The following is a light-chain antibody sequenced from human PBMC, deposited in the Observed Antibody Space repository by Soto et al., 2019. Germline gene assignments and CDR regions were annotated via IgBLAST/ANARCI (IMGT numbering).Light chain of an antibody. J-gene: IGKJ1*01. CDR1: QSVSSSY. CDR3: QQYNNWPRT. Sequence: EVVLTQSPGTLSLSPGERATLSCRASQSVSSSYLAWYQQKPGQAPRLLFNGASTRATGIPARFTGSGSGTEFILTISSLQSEDFAVYYCQQYNNWPRTFGQGTKVDIK. V-gene: IGKV3-15*01. CDR2: GAS.